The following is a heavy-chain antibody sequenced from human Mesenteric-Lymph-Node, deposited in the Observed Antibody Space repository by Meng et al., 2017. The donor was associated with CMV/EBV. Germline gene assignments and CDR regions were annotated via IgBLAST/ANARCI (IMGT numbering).Heavy chain of an antibody. Sequence: SLTGAVSGGSFSGYCWGWIRQPPGKGLEWIGEISHSGSTNYNPSLKSRVTISIDTSTNQFSLNLNSVTAADTAVYYCARGSPMTVFDYWGQGLLVTVSS. CDR3: ARGSPMTVFDY. CDR1: GGSFSGYC. CDR2: ISHSGST. V-gene: IGHV4-34*01. J-gene: IGHJ4*02. D-gene: IGHD2-21*02.